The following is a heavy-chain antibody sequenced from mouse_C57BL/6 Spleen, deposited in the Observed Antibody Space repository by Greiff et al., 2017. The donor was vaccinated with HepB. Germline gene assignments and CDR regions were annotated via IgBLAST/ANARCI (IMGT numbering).Heavy chain of an antibody. Sequence: VQLQQSGPELVKPGASVKISCKASGYTFTDYYMNWVKQSHGKSLEWIGDINPNNGGTSYNQKFKGKATLTVDKSSSTAYMELRSLTSEDSAVYYCARALIYEGYFDVWGTGTTVTVSS. CDR1: GYTFTDYY. CDR3: ARALIYEGYFDV. V-gene: IGHV1-26*01. J-gene: IGHJ1*03. D-gene: IGHD2-3*01. CDR2: INPNNGGT.